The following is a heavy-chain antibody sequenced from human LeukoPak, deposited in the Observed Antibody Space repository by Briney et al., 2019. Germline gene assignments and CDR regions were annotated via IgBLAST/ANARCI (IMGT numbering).Heavy chain of an antibody. V-gene: IGHV5-51*01. Sequence: GESLKISCKGSGYDFFYYWIGWVRHMPGKGLEWMGIIYPGDSETRYSPSFQGQVTISVDKSISTAYLQWSRLKASDTAMYYCVRKETLGCFDPWGQGTLVTVSS. D-gene: IGHD3-16*01. J-gene: IGHJ5*02. CDR2: IYPGDSET. CDR1: GYDFFYYW. CDR3: VRKETLGCFDP.